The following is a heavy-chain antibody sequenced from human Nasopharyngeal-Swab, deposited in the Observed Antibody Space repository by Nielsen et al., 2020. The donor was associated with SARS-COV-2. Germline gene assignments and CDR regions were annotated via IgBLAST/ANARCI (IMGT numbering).Heavy chain of an antibody. J-gene: IGHJ3*02. CDR3: ARAIGVKAFDI. Sequence: SETLSLTCTVSGGSIGSYFWSWIRQPPGKGLEWIGYIYYTVNTNYNPSRESRVTISMDKSRNQFSLKLSSVSAADTAVYFCARAIGVKAFDIWGQGTVVTVSS. V-gene: IGHV4-59*13. CDR2: IYYTVNT. D-gene: IGHD3-3*01. CDR1: GGSIGSYF.